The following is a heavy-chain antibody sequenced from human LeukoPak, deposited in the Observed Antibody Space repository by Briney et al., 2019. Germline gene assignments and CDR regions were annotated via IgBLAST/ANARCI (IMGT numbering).Heavy chain of an antibody. CDR3: ARTGSWYKFYYYYMDV. D-gene: IGHD6-13*01. CDR2: ISSSSSYI. Sequence: GALRLSCAASGFTFSSYSMNWVRQAPGKGLEWVSSISSSSSYIYYADSVKGRFTISRDNAKNSLYLQMNSLRAEDTAVYYCARTGSWYKFYYYYMDVWGKGTTVTVSS. J-gene: IGHJ6*03. V-gene: IGHV3-21*01. CDR1: GFTFSSYS.